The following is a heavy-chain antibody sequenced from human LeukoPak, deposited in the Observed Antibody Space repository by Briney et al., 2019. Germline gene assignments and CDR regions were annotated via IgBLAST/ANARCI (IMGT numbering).Heavy chain of an antibody. CDR3: AKGDQWLSDIFDG. V-gene: IGHV3-11*01. D-gene: IGHD5-12*01. CDR1: GFTFSDYY. CDR2: ISSSGSSI. J-gene: IGHJ4*02. Sequence: GGSLRLSCAASGFTFSDYYMSWIRQAPGKGLEWISYISSSGSSIYYADSVKGRFTISRDNAKNSLYLQMNSLRAEDTAVYYCAKGDQWLSDIFDGWGQGTLVTVSS.